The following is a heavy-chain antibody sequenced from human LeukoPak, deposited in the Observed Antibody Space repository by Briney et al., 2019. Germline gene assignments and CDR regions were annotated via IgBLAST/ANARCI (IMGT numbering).Heavy chain of an antibody. V-gene: IGHV3-7*01. CDR1: GFTFSSYW. CDR3: ATSTEFDY. CDR2: IKQDGSEK. D-gene: IGHD2-2*01. Sequence: GGSLRLSCAASGFTFSSYWMSWVRQAPGKGLEWVANIKQDGSEKYYVDSMRGRFTISRDNAKNALYLQMNSLRAEDTAIYYCATSTEFDYWGQGTLVTVSS. J-gene: IGHJ4*02.